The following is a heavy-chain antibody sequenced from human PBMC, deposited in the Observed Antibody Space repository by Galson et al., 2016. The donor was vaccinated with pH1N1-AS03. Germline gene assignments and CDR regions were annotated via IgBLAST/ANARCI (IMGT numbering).Heavy chain of an antibody. CDR1: GFTFSRYP. J-gene: IGHJ4*02. Sequence: SLRLSCAASGFTFSRYPIHWVRQAPGKGLEWEALISYDGVTEHYADSVKGRFTLSRDNFKNTGYLQMNSLRAEDKAIYYCARGFEGDPPCFDYWGQGILVSVSS. V-gene: IGHV3-30*03. CDR2: ISYDGVTE. CDR3: ARGFEGDPPCFDY. D-gene: IGHD3-10*01.